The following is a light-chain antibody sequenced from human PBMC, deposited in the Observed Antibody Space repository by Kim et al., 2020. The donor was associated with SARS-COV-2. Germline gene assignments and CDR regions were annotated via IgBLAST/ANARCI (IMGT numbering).Light chain of an antibody. CDR1: QSALSIADNKNY. V-gene: IGKV4-1*01. CDR3: QQSHSAPLT. CDR2: YAS. Sequence: RATINCRSRQSALSIADNKNYLGWYQQKPGQPPKLLITYASTRESGVPERFSGSGSGTDFTLTSSSLQTEDVAVYYCQQSHSAPLTFGQGTKLEI. J-gene: IGKJ2*01.